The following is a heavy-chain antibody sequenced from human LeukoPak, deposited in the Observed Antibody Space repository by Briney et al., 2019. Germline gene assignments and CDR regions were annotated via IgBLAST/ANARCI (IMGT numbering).Heavy chain of an antibody. CDR1: GGSISSYY. D-gene: IGHD5-18*01. CDR3: AGWPGYSYGYRYFDY. V-gene: IGHV4-59*01. Sequence: PSETLSLTCTVSGGSISSYYWSWIRQPPGKGLEWIGYIYYSGSTNYNPSLKSRVTISVDTSKNQFSLKLSSVTAADTAVYYCAGWPGYSYGYRYFDYWGQGTLVTVSS. J-gene: IGHJ4*02. CDR2: IYYSGST.